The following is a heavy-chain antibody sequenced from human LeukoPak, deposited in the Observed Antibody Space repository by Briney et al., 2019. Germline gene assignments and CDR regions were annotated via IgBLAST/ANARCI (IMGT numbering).Heavy chain of an antibody. Sequence: ASVKVSCKASGYTFTGYYMHWVRQAPGQGLEWMGWINPNSGGTNYAQKFQGRVTMTRDTSISTAYMELSRLRSDDTAVYYCARDPSIVVVPAAMYAFDIWGQGTMVTVSS. J-gene: IGHJ3*02. CDR2: INPNSGGT. CDR3: ARDPSIVVVPAAMYAFDI. V-gene: IGHV1-2*02. CDR1: GYTFTGYY. D-gene: IGHD2-2*01.